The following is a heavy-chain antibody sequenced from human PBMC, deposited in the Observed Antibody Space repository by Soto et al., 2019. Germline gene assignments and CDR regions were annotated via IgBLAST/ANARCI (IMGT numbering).Heavy chain of an antibody. J-gene: IGHJ3*02. CDR3: AKLPVVVAATLVGAAFDI. V-gene: IGHV3-30*18. CDR2: ISYDGSNK. CDR1: GFTFSSYG. D-gene: IGHD2-15*01. Sequence: GGSLRLSCAASGFTFSSYGMHWVRQAPGKGLEWVAVISYDGSNKYYADSVKGRFTISRDNSKNTLYLQMNSLRAEDTAVYYCAKLPVVVAATLVGAAFDIWGQGTMVTVSS.